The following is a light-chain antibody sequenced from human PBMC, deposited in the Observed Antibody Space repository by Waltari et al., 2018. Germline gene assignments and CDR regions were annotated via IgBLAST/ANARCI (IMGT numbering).Light chain of an antibody. CDR2: GVG. CDR1: SLRQNF. Sequence: SSDLTQDPAVSVALGQTVRITCQGDSLRQNFASWYQQKPGQAPVLVIFGVGNRPSGNPYRFCGSKSGPTSFLPITGAQAADEADYYCNSRDITGQQWVFGGGTRLTVL. CDR3: NSRDITGQQWV. J-gene: IGLJ3*02. V-gene: IGLV3-19*01.